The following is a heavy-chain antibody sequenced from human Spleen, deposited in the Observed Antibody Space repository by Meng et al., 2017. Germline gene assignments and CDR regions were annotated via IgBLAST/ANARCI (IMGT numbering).Heavy chain of an antibody. CDR2: INHSGST. CDR3: ARARQTAMVVDY. D-gene: IGHD5-18*01. Sequence: QVRVQQWGAGLLKPSETPALTCAVYGGSFSGYYWSWIRQPPGKGLEWIGEINHSGSTNYNPSLKSRVTISVDTSKNQFSLKLSSVTAADTAVYYCARARQTAMVVDYWGQGTLVTVSS. V-gene: IGHV4-34*01. CDR1: GGSFSGYY. J-gene: IGHJ4*02.